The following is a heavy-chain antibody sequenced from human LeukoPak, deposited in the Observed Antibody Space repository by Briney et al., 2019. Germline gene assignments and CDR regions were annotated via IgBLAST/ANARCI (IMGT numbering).Heavy chain of an antibody. Sequence: GGSLRLSCAASGNYWMHWVRQVPGKGLVWVSHINSDGSWTSYADSVKGRFTISKDNAKNTLFLQMNSLRAEDTTVYYCARGGYCSGATCQYFQHWGQGTLVTVSS. CDR2: INSDGSWT. D-gene: IGHD2-15*01. CDR3: ARGGYCSGATCQYFQH. CDR1: GNYW. V-gene: IGHV3-74*01. J-gene: IGHJ1*01.